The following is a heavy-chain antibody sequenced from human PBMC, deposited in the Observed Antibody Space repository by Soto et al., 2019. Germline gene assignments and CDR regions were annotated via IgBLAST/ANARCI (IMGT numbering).Heavy chain of an antibody. CDR2: IKQDGSEG. CDR1: GFTFSNYW. Sequence: GGSLRLSCAASGFTFSNYWMSWVRQAPGKGLEWVASIKQDGSEGYYVDSVKGRFTISRDNAKNSLYLQMNSLRAEDTAVYYCARFCSGGSCYPSHYYYYMDVWGKGTTVTVSS. CDR3: ARFCSGGSCYPSHYYYYMDV. J-gene: IGHJ6*03. V-gene: IGHV3-7*01. D-gene: IGHD2-15*01.